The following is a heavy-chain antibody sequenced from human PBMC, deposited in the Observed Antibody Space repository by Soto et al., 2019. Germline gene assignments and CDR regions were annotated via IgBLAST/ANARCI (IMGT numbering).Heavy chain of an antibody. D-gene: IGHD3-10*01. CDR1: GFTFSSYG. J-gene: IGHJ6*02. CDR2: IWYDGSNK. CDR3: ARSITMVRGVKLYYYYGMDV. Sequence: QVQLVESGGGVVQPGRSLRLSCAASGFTFSSYGMHWVRQAPGKGLEWVAVIWYDGSNKYYADSVKGRFTISRDNSKNTLYLQMNSLRAEDTAVYYCARSITMVRGVKLYYYYGMDVWGQGTTVTVSS. V-gene: IGHV3-33*01.